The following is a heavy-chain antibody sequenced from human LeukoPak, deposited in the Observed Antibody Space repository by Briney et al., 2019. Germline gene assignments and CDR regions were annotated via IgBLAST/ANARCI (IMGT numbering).Heavy chain of an antibody. D-gene: IGHD4-17*01. J-gene: IGHJ6*03. CDR3: ARDRSNGARLPYYYYYYMDV. CDR1: GGSISSYY. Sequence: SETLSPTCTVSGGSISSYYWSWIRQPPGKGLEWIGYIYYSGSTNYNPSLKSRVTISVDTSKNQFSLKLSSVTAADTAVYYCARDRSNGARLPYYYYYYMDVWGKGTTVTVSS. CDR2: IYYSGST. V-gene: IGHV4-59*01.